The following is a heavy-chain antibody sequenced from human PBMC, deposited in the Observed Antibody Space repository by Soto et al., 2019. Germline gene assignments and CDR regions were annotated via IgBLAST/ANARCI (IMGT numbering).Heavy chain of an antibody. D-gene: IGHD3-3*02. CDR3: ERYIYGQGFKA. Sequence: QVQLVQPGAEVRKPGASVKVSCKASGDIFTNFDFNWVRQATGQGLEWIGWMRANSGDTGDDQKFQGRVSMTRDHSMSTAYIELSSLGAEDTAVYYCERYIYGQGFKAWGQGTLVFVSS. CDR1: GDIFTNFD. J-gene: IGHJ5*02. CDR2: MRANSGDT. V-gene: IGHV1-8*01.